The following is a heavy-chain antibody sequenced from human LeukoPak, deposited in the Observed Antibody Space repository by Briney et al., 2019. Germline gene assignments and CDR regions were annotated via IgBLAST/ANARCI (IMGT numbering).Heavy chain of an antibody. J-gene: IGHJ4*02. CDR2: IWYDGSNK. CDR1: GFTFSSYG. D-gene: IGHD3-10*01. V-gene: IGHV3-33*01. CDR3: AASAGPINF. Sequence: PGGSLRLSCAASGFTFSSYGMHWVRQAPGKGLEWVAVIWYDGSNKYYADSVKGRFAISRDNSKNTLYLQMNSLRAEDTAVYYCAASAGPINFWGQGTLVTVSS.